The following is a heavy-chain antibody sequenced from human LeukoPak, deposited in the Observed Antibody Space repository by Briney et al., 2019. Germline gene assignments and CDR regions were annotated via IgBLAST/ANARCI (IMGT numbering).Heavy chain of an antibody. CDR2: ISAYNGNT. CDR1: GDTFTSYG. D-gene: IGHD3-22*01. Sequence: ASVNVSCKASGDTFTSYGISWVRQAPGQGLEWMGGISAYNGNTNYAQKLQGRVTMTTDTSTSTAYMELRSLRSDDTAVSYCARDTYYYDSSGYADYWGQGTLVNVSS. J-gene: IGHJ4*02. V-gene: IGHV1-18*01. CDR3: ARDTYYYDSSGYADY.